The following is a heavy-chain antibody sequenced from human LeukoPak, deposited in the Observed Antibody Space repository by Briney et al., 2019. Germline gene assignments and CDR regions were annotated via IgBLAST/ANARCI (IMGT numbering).Heavy chain of an antibody. D-gene: IGHD2-15*01. J-gene: IGHJ4*02. CDR3: AKSHYGGSFDY. CDR2: INWNGGST. CDR1: GFTFSSYA. V-gene: IGHV3-20*01. Sequence: GGSLRLSCAASGFTFSSYAMSWVRQAPGKGLEWVSGINWNGGSTGYADSVKGRFTISRDNAKNSLYLQMNSLRAEDTALYHCAKSHYGGSFDYWGQGTLVTVSS.